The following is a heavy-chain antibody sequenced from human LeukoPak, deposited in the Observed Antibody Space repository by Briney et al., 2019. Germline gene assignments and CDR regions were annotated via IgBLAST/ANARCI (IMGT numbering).Heavy chain of an antibody. Sequence: ASVKVSCKVSGYTLTELSMHWVRQAPGKGLEWMGGFDPEDGETIYAQKFQGRVTMTEDTSTDTAYMELSSLRSEDTAVYYCATQVEDYYGSGSYLNFGYWGQGTLVTVSS. CDR1: GYTLTELS. J-gene: IGHJ4*02. CDR3: ATQVEDYYGSGSYLNFGY. D-gene: IGHD3-10*01. V-gene: IGHV1-24*01. CDR2: FDPEDGET.